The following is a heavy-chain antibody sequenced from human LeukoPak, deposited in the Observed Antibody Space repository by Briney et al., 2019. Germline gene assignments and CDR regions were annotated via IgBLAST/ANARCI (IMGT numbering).Heavy chain of an antibody. CDR2: IYYSGST. J-gene: IGHJ2*01. CDR3: AREVDSYGYPWYFDL. CDR1: GGSISSGDYY. D-gene: IGHD5-18*01. Sequence: ASQTLSLTCTVFGGSISSGDYYWSWIRQPPGKGLEWIGYIYYSGSTYYNPSLKSRVTISVDTSKNQFSLKLSSVTAADTAVYYCAREVDSYGYPWYFDLWGRGTLVTVSS. V-gene: IGHV4-30-4*08.